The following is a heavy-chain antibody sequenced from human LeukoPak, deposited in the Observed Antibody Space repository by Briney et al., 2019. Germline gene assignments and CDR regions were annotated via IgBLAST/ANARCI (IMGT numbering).Heavy chain of an antibody. J-gene: IGHJ6*03. V-gene: IGHV1-69*01. D-gene: IGHD1-26*01. CDR2: IIPIFGTA. CDR3: ARNPTNSGSYPYYYYMDV. CDR1: GGTFSSYG. Sequence: SVKVSCKASGGTFSSYGASWVRQAPGQGLEWMGGIIPIFGTANYAQKFQGRVTITADESTSTAYMELSSLRSEDTAVYYCARNPTNSGSYPYYYYMDVWGKGTTVTISS.